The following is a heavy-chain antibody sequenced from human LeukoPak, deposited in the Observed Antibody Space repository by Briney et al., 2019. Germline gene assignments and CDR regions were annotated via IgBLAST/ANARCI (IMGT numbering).Heavy chain of an antibody. CDR2: IDWDDDK. CDR3: ARSMIAVAGTYFDY. J-gene: IGHJ4*02. D-gene: IGHD6-19*01. Sequence: SGPALVKPTQTLTLTCSFSGFSLSTSGMYVSWIRQPPGKALEWLARIDWDDDKYYSTSLKTRLTISKDTSKNQVFLTMTNMDPVDTATYYCARSMIAVAGTYFDYWGQGTLVTVSS. CDR1: GFSLSTSGMY. V-gene: IGHV2-70*11.